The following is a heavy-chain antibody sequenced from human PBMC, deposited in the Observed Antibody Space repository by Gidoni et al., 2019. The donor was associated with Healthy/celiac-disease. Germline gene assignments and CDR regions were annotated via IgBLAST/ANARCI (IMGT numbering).Heavy chain of an antibody. CDR3: ARGRWLRLRYFDY. Sequence: QVQLQQWGAGLLKPSETLSLTCAVYGGSFSGYYWSWIRQPPGKGLEWIGEINHSGSTNYNPSLKSRVTISGDTSKNQFSLKLSSVTAADTAVYYCARGRWLRLRYFDYWGQGTLVTVSS. CDR2: INHSGST. D-gene: IGHD5-12*01. V-gene: IGHV4-34*01. CDR1: GGSFSGYY. J-gene: IGHJ4*02.